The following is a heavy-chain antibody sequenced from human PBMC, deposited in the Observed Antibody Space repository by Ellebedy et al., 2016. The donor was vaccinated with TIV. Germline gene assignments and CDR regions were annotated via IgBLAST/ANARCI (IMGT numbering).Heavy chain of an antibody. V-gene: IGHV3-13*04. CDR2: IGTAGDT. CDR3: ARARKDYSNYFWYYYMDV. CDR1: GFTFSSYD. D-gene: IGHD4-11*01. Sequence: GESLKISXAASGFTFSSYDMHWVRQATGKGLEWVSAIGTAGDTYYPGSVKGRFTISRDNSKNTLYLQMNSLRAEDTAVYYCARARKDYSNYFWYYYMDVWGKGTTVTVSS. J-gene: IGHJ6*03.